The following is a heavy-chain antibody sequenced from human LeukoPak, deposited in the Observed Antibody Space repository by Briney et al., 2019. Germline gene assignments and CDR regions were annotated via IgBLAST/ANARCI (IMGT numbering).Heavy chain of an antibody. V-gene: IGHV4-59*08. CDR2: IYYSGST. J-gene: IGHJ4*02. Sequence: SETLSLTCTASGGPISSYYWSWIRQPPGKGLEWIGYIYYSGSTNYNPSLKSRVTITVDTSKNQFSLKLSSVTAADTAVYYCARHGYSSGWYYFDYWGQGTLVTVSS. D-gene: IGHD6-13*01. CDR3: ARHGYSSGWYYFDY. CDR1: GGPISSYY.